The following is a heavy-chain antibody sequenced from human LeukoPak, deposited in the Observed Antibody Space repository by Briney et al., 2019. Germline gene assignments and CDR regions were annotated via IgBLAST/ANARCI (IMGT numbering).Heavy chain of an antibody. CDR2: IYYSGST. V-gene: IGHV4-31*03. Sequence: PSETLSLTCTVSGGSISSGGYYWSWIRQHPGTGLEWIGYIYYSGSTYYNPSLKSRVTISVDTSKNQFSLKLSSVTAADTAVYYCARAGWDYGDYDTFGFDFWGQGTLVTVSS. J-gene: IGHJ4*02. CDR3: ARAGWDYGDYDTFGFDF. CDR1: GGSISSGGYY. D-gene: IGHD4-17*01.